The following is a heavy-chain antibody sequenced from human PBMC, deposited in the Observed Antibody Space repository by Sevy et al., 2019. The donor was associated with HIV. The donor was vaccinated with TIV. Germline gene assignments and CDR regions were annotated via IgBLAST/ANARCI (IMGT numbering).Heavy chain of an antibody. J-gene: IGHJ4*02. D-gene: IGHD3-16*01. Sequence: GGSLRLSCAASGFTFSSYSMNWVRQAPGKGLEWVSSISSSSSYLYYADSVKGRFTISRDNAKNSLYLQMNSLRAEDTAVYYCARVKAPYYDYVWGSYNYWGQGTLVTVSS. CDR3: ARVKAPYYDYVWGSYNY. CDR2: ISSSSSYL. V-gene: IGHV3-21*01. CDR1: GFTFSSYS.